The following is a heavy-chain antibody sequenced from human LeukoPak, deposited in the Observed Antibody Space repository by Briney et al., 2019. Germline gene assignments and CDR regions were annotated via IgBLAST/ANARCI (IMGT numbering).Heavy chain of an antibody. CDR2: IRSKAYGATT. J-gene: IGHJ4*02. D-gene: IGHD3-10*01. Sequence: PGGSLRLSCTVSGFTFGDYAMSWFRQAPGKGLEWVGFIRSKAYGATTEYAASVKGRFTISRDDSKSIVYLQMNSLKTEDTAVYYCTRDGRYGSGMGYYFDYWGQGTLVTVSS. V-gene: IGHV3-49*03. CDR3: TRDGRYGSGMGYYFDY. CDR1: GFTFGDYA.